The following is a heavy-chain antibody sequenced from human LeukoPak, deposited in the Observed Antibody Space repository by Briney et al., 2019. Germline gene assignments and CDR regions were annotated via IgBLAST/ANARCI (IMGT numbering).Heavy chain of an antibody. CDR2: IRYDGSNK. D-gene: IGHD3-9*01. Sequence: GGSLRLSCAASGFTFSSYGMHWVRQAPGKGLEWVAFIRYDGSNKYYADSVKGRFTISRDNSKNTLYLQMNSLRAEDTAVYYCAKSYDILTGYLDYWGQGTLVTVSS. CDR1: GFTFSSYG. J-gene: IGHJ4*02. CDR3: AKSYDILTGYLDY. V-gene: IGHV3-30*02.